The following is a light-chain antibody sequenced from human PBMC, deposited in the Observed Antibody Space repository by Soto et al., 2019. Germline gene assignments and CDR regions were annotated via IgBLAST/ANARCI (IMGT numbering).Light chain of an antibody. V-gene: IGKV3-20*01. CDR1: QSVSSSY. CDR2: GAS. J-gene: IGKJ1*01. Sequence: EIVLTQSPGTLSLSPGERATLSCRASQSVSSSYLAWYQQKPGQAPRLLIYGASSRATGIPDRFSGSGSGTDFTITISRLEPEDCAVYYCQQYGSSPWTFGQGTKVDIK. CDR3: QQYGSSPWT.